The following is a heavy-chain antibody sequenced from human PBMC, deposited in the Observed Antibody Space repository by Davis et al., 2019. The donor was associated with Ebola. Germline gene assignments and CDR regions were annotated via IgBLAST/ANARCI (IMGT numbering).Heavy chain of an antibody. J-gene: IGHJ4*02. D-gene: IGHD3-16*01. Sequence: ETLSLTCTVSGVSISRHYWNWIRQPPGKRLEWIGSIYYTGSAKYNSSLNSRVSISVDTSKNQFSLKLTSVTAADTAMYYCAERGGSVWGQGTLVTVSS. CDR2: IYYTGSA. CDR3: AERGGSV. CDR1: GVSISRHY. V-gene: IGHV4-59*11.